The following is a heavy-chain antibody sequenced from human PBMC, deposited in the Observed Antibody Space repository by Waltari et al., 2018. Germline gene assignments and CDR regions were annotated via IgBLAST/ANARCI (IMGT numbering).Heavy chain of an antibody. Sequence: QLQLQESGPGLVKPSETLSLTCTVSGGSISSSSYYWGWIRQPPGKGLEWFGSIYYSGSTYYNPSLKSRVTISVDTSKNQFSLKLSSVTAADTAVYYCARQWRYDFWSGYGLGYWGQGTLVTVSS. D-gene: IGHD3-3*01. CDR2: IYYSGST. CDR3: ARQWRYDFWSGYGLGY. CDR1: GGSISSSSYY. V-gene: IGHV4-39*01. J-gene: IGHJ4*02.